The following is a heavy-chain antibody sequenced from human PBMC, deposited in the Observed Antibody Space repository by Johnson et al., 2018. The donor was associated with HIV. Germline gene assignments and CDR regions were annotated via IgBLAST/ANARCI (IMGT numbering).Heavy chain of an antibody. Sequence: QVQLVESGGGLVKPGGSLRLSCAASGFTFSDYYMSWIRQAPGKGLEWVAVIWYDGSNKYYADSMKGRFAISRDNSKNTLYLQMNSLRAEETAVYYCAGTDDAFYIWGQGTMVTVSS. CDR2: IWYDGSNK. J-gene: IGHJ3*02. CDR3: AGTDDAFYI. D-gene: IGHD1-1*01. CDR1: GFTFSDYY. V-gene: IGHV3-33*08.